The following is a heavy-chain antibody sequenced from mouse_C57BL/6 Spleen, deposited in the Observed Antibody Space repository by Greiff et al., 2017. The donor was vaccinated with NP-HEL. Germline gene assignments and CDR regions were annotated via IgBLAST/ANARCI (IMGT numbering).Heavy chain of an antibody. J-gene: IGHJ3*01. CDR2: ISSGSSTI. CDR1: GFTFSDYG. CDR3: ARPSSSAWFAY. V-gene: IGHV5-17*01. D-gene: IGHD1-3*01. Sequence: EVKLVESGGGLVKPGGSLKLSCAASGFTFSDYGMHWVRQAPEKGLEWVAYISSGSSTIYYADTVTGRFTISRDNAKNTLVLQMTSLRSEDTAMYYCARPSSSAWFAYWGQGTLVTVSA.